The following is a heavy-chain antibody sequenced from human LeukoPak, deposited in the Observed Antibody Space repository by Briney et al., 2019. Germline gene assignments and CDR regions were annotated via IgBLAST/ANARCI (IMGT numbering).Heavy chain of an antibody. J-gene: IGHJ4*02. V-gene: IGHV1-46*01. CDR1: GGTFSSYA. Sequence: ASVKVSCKASGGTFSSYAISWVRQAPGQGLEWMGIINPSGGSTSYAQKFQGRVTMTRDTSTSTVYMELSSLRSEDTAVYYCARVEFLAFRIAAAGPYYFDYWGQGTLVTVSS. CDR2: INPSGGST. D-gene: IGHD6-13*01. CDR3: ARVEFLAFRIAAAGPYYFDY.